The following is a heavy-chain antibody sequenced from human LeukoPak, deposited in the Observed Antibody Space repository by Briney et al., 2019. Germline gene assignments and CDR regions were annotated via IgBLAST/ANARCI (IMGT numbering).Heavy chain of an antibody. CDR3: TRGIDRGGSSWSLRAFDI. Sequence: GGSLRLSCTASGFTFGDYAMSWFRQAPGKGLEWVGFIRSKAYGGTTEYAASVKGRFTISRDDSKSIAYLQMNSLKTEDTAVYYCTRGIDRGGSSWSLRAFDIWGQGTMVTVSS. CDR2: IRSKAYGGTT. J-gene: IGHJ3*02. CDR1: GFTFGDYA. V-gene: IGHV3-49*03. D-gene: IGHD6-13*01.